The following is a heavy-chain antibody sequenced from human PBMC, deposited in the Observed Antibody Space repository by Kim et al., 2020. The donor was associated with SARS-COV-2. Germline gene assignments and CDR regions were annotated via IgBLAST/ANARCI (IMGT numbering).Heavy chain of an antibody. Sequence: GGSLRLSCVASGFTFNIYSMNWVRQAPGKGLEWVSYISSGSSNVYYADSVKGRFTISRDNAKNSLYLQMNSLRDEDAAIYYCARNSYGSGSYVPHAFDIWGQETMGTVSS. CDR1: GFTFNIYS. CDR2: ISSGSSNV. D-gene: IGHD3-10*01. V-gene: IGHV3-48*02. J-gene: IGHJ3*02. CDR3: ARNSYGSGSYVPHAFDI.